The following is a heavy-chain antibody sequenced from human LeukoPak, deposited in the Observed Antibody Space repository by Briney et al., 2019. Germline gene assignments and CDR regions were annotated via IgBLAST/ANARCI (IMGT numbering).Heavy chain of an antibody. CDR1: GFTFSDYA. CDR2: ISYDGNNK. CDR3: ARGSGYYYDY. Sequence: PGGSLRLSCAASGFTFSDYAMHWVRQVPGKGLEWVAFISYDGNNKYYADSVKGRFIISRDNSRNTLYLQMNSLRGEDTAVYYCARGSGYYYDYWGQGTLVTVSS. V-gene: IGHV3-30-3*01. J-gene: IGHJ4*02. D-gene: IGHD3-22*01.